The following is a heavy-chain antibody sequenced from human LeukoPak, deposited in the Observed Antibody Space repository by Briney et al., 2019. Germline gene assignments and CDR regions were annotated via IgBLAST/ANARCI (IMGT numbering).Heavy chain of an antibody. Sequence: GGSLRLSCAASGFTFSSYSMNWVRQAPGKGLEWVSYISSSSSTIYYADSVKGRFTISRDNAKNSLYLQMNSLRAEDTAVYYCARDGRRGSSSPFDYWGQGTLVTVSS. CDR3: ARDGRRGSSSPFDY. J-gene: IGHJ4*02. CDR1: GFTFSSYS. D-gene: IGHD6-6*01. V-gene: IGHV3-48*01. CDR2: ISSSSSTI.